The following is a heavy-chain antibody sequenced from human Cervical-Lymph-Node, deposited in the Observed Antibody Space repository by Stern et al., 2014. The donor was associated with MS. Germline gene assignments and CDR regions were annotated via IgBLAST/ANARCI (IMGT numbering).Heavy chain of an antibody. V-gene: IGHV3-11*01. D-gene: IGHD2-15*01. Sequence: VQLVESGGGLVKPGGSLRLSCAASGSFFGDPYMTWIRQAPGKGLAWVSYISGSGSTTYYADSVKGRFTISRDNAKNSLYLQMNGLRAEDTAVYYCTRDEHSLGSWGQGTLVTVSS. J-gene: IGHJ4*02. CDR3: TRDEHSLGS. CDR1: GSFFGDPY. CDR2: ISGSGSTT.